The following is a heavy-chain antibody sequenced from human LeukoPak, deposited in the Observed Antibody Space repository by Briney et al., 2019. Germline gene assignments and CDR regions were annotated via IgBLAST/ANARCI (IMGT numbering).Heavy chain of an antibody. CDR2: INPNSGGT. D-gene: IGHD3-22*01. CDR1: GYTFTGYY. J-gene: IGHJ4*02. Sequence: ASVKVSCKASGYTFTGYYMHWVRQAPGQGLEWMGWINPNSGGTNYAQKFQGRVTMTRDTSISTAYMELSRLRSDDTAVYYCARGGNYYDSSGYYYEFDYWGQGTLVTVSS. V-gene: IGHV1-2*02. CDR3: ARGGNYYDSSGYYYEFDY.